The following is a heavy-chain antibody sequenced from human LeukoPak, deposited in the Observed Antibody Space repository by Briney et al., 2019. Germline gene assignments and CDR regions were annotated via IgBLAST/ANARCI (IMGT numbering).Heavy chain of an antibody. D-gene: IGHD3-10*01. Sequence: GGSLRLSCAASGLTFSSHWMHWVRHAPGKGLVWVSRINTDGSITNYADSVKGRFSISRDNAKNTLYLQMSSLRAEDTAVYYCARDRGPRTGFMVREAYDYWGQGTLVTVSS. V-gene: IGHV3-74*01. CDR1: GLTFSSHW. CDR2: INTDGSIT. J-gene: IGHJ4*02. CDR3: ARDRGPRTGFMVREAYDY.